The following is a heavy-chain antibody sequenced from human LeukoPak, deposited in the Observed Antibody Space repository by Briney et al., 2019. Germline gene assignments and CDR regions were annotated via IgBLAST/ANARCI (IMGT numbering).Heavy chain of an antibody. D-gene: IGHD5-18*01. CDR3: AKDRDTAMEIEY. V-gene: IGHV3-33*06. CDR2: VWYDGSNK. Sequence: GGSLRLSCEASGFTFINYGMHWVRRAPGKGLEWVAVVWYDGSNKYYADSVKGRFTISRDNSKNTLYLQMNSLRAEDTAVYYCAKDRDTAMEIEYWGQGTLVTVSS. CDR1: GFTFINYG. J-gene: IGHJ4*02.